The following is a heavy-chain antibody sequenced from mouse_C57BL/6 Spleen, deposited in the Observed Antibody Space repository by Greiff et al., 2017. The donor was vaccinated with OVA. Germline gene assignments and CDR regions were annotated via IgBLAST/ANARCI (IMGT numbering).Heavy chain of an antibody. CDR2: FYPGSGSI. D-gene: IGHD1-1*01. V-gene: IGHV1-62-2*01. Sequence: QVQLKESGAELVKPGASVKLSCKASGYTFTEYTIPWVKQRSGQGLEWIGWFYPGSGSIKYNEKFKDKATLTAAKSSSTVYMELSRLSSEDSAVYFCARHEEDYYGSSPPFDVWGTGTTVTVSS. CDR1: GYTFTEYT. J-gene: IGHJ1*03. CDR3: ARHEEDYYGSSPPFDV.